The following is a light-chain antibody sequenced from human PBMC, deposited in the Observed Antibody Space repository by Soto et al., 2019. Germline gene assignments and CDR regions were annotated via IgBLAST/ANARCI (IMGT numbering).Light chain of an antibody. Sequence: QSALTQPRSVSGSPGQSVTISCTGTNSDVGAYTFVSWYQQLPGKAPKLVIYEVTKRPSGVPDRFSGSKSGSTASLTVSGLQADDEADYYCASYAGTRLFVFGSGTKLTVL. CDR1: NSDVGAYTF. CDR2: EVT. J-gene: IGLJ1*01. CDR3: ASYAGTRLFV. V-gene: IGLV2-11*01.